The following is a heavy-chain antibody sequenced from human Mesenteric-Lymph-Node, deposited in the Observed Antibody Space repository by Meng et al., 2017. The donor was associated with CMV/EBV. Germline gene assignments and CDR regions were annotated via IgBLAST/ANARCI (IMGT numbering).Heavy chain of an antibody. J-gene: IGHJ4*02. D-gene: IGHD5-18*01. CDR3: ARGGGYSYGPLDY. V-gene: IGHV3-74*01. CDR2: INSDGSST. CDR1: GFTFSSYW. Sequence: GESLKISCAASGFTFSSYWMHWVRQAPGKGLVWVSHINSDGSSTSYADSVKGRFTISRDNAKNTLYLQMNSLRAEDTAVHYCARGGGYSYGPLDYWGQGTLVTVSS.